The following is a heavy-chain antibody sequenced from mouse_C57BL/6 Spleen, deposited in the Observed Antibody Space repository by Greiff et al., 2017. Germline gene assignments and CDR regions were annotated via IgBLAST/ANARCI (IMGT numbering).Heavy chain of an antibody. CDR2: IYPRSGNT. CDR3: ARGPYGSSYFDY. D-gene: IGHD1-1*01. CDR1: GYTFTSYG. V-gene: IGHV1-81*01. Sequence: VQLQQSGAELARPGASVKLSCKASGYTFTSYGISWVKQRTGQGLEWIGEIYPRSGNTYYNEKFKGKATLTADKSSSTAYMELRSLTSEDSAVYFCARGPYGSSYFDYWGQGTTLTVSS. J-gene: IGHJ2*01.